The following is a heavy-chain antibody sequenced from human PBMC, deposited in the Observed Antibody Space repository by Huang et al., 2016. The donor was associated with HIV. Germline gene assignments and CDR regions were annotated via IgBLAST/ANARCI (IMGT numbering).Heavy chain of an antibody. V-gene: IGHV4-34*02. D-gene: IGHD2-21*02. CDR3: ARGLRFCCGGDCFPTHFQH. CDR1: VGSFRGYP. CDR2: INHSGSA. Sequence: QVRLEQWGAGLLKPSETLSLTCAVYVGSFRGYPWTGIRQSPGTGLEWIGDINHSGSATTKPSLKTRVTITGDMSKNQFSLKSTSLTVTDTAVYFCARGLRFCCGGDCFPTHFQHWGQG. J-gene: IGHJ1*01.